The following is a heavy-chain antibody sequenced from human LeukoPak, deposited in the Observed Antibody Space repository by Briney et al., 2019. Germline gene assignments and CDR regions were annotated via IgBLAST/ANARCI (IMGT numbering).Heavy chain of an antibody. Sequence: PSETLSLTCAVYGGSFSGYYWSWIRQPPGKGLEWIGEINHSGSTNYNPSLKSRVTISVDTSKNQFSLKLSSVTAADTAVYYCARGGRGCSGGSCYRRYYGMDVWGQGTTVTVSS. J-gene: IGHJ6*02. CDR3: ARGGRGCSGGSCYRRYYGMDV. CDR1: GGSFSGYY. CDR2: INHSGST. V-gene: IGHV4-34*01. D-gene: IGHD2-15*01.